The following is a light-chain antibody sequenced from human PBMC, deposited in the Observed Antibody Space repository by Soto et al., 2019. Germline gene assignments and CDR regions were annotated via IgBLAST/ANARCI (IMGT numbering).Light chain of an antibody. Sequence: EIVWTQSPGTLSLSPGERATLSCRASQSVDSSYLAWYHQRPGQAPRLLIYGASSRATGIPDRFGGSGYGSDFTRTIRRVEPEDFAVYYCQHFGSSRGTFGQGTKVEIK. V-gene: IGKV3-20*01. CDR2: GAS. CDR1: QSVDSSY. CDR3: QHFGSSRGT. J-gene: IGKJ1*01.